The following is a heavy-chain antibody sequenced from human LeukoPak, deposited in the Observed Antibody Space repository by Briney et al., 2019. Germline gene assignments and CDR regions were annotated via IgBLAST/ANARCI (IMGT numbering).Heavy chain of an antibody. J-gene: IGHJ4*02. D-gene: IGHD2-15*01. V-gene: IGHV3-7*01. CDR3: ARVWSAAFDY. Sequence: GGSLRLSCAASGFTLSSYWMSWVRQAPGKGLEWVANIKQDGSEKYYVDYVKGRFTISRDNAKNSLYLQMNSLRAEDTAVYYCARVWSAAFDYWGQGTLVTVSS. CDR2: IKQDGSEK. CDR1: GFTLSSYW.